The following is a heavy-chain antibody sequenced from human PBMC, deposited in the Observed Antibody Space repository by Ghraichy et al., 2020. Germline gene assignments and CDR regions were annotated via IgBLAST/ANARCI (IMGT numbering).Heavy chain of an antibody. Sequence: GESLNISCAASGFTFSSYSMNWVRQAPGKGLEWVSSISSSSSYIYYADSVKGRFTISRDNAKNSLYLQMNSLRAEDTAVYYCARDGLLLSHDAFDIWGQGTMVTVSS. D-gene: IGHD3-22*01. CDR2: ISSSSSYI. V-gene: IGHV3-21*01. J-gene: IGHJ3*02. CDR3: ARDGLLLSHDAFDI. CDR1: GFTFSSYS.